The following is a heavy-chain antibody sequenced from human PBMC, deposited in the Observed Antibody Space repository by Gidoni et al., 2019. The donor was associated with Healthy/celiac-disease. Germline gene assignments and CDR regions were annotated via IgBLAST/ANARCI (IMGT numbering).Heavy chain of an antibody. CDR1: GFTFGDYA. CDR3: TRNRAAAGVDWFDP. D-gene: IGHD6-13*01. CDR2: IRSKAYGGTT. J-gene: IGHJ5*02. Sequence: EVQLVASGGGLVQPGRSRSLSCTASGFTFGDYARSWFRQAPGKGLEWVGVIRSKAYGGTTEYAASVKGRFTISRDDSKSIAYLQMNSLKTEDTAVYYCTRNRAAAGVDWFDPWGQGTLVTVSS. V-gene: IGHV3-49*03.